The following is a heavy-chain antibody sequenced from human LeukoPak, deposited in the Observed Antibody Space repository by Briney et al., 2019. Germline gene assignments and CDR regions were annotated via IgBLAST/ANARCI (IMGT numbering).Heavy chain of an antibody. V-gene: IGHV4-30-4*08. J-gene: IGHJ3*02. CDR3: AREGALRYFDWPQGDAFDI. Sequence: SETLSLTCTVSGGSISSGDYYWSWIRQPPGKGLEWIGYIYYSGSTYYNPSLKSRVTISVDTSKNQFSLKLSSVTAADTAVYYCAREGALRYFDWPQGDAFDIWGQGTMVTVSS. CDR1: GGSISSGDYY. CDR2: IYYSGST. D-gene: IGHD3-9*01.